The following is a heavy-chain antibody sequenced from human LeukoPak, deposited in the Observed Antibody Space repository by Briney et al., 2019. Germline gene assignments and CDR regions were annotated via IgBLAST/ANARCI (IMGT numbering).Heavy chain of an antibody. V-gene: IGHV4-59*01. CDR1: GGSISSYY. CDR2: IYYSGST. CDR3: GRVSGYDWESFYDY. Sequence: SETLSLTCTVSGGSISSYYWSWIRQPPGKGLEWIGYIYYSGSTNYNPSLKSRVTISVDTSKNQFSLKLSSVTAADTAVYYCGRVSGYDWESFYDYWGQGILVTVSS. J-gene: IGHJ4*02. D-gene: IGHD5-12*01.